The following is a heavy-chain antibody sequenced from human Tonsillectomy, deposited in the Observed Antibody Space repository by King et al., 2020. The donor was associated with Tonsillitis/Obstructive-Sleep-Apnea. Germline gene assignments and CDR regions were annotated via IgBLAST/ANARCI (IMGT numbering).Heavy chain of an antibody. V-gene: IGHV3-49*05. D-gene: IGHD3-3*01. J-gene: IGHJ3*02. CDR3: GRDLTYYDFWGERLDYPGAFDI. Sequence: VQLVESGGGLVKPGRSLRLSCTASGFTFGDFALAWFRQAPGKGLEWIGFIRSKAYGGTTEYAASVKGRFTISRDDSKSIAYLQMNSLEAEDTAVYYCGRDLTYYDFWGERLDYPGAFDIWGQGTMVTVSS. CDR2: IRSKAYGGTT. CDR1: GFTFGDFA.